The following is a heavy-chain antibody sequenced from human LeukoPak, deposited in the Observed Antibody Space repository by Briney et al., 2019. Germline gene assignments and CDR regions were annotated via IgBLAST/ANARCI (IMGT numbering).Heavy chain of an antibody. CDR1: GFTVTTNY. CDR2: ISGSTGST. J-gene: IGHJ4*02. Sequence: GGSLRLSCAASGFTVTTNYMTWVRQAPGKGLEWVSAISGSTGSTYYADSVKGRFTISRDNSKNTLYLQMNSLRAEDTAVYYCAKGSLLYFDYWGQGTLVTVSS. CDR3: AKGSLLYFDY. V-gene: IGHV3-23*01.